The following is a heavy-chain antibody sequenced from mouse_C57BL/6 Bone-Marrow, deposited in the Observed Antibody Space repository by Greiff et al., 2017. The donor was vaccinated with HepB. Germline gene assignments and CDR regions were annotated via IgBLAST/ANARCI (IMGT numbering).Heavy chain of an antibody. J-gene: IGHJ4*01. D-gene: IGHD2-5*01. CDR3: ARLGTIVTRYYAMDY. V-gene: IGHV5-12*01. CDR2: ISNGGGST. Sequence: DVMLVESGGGLVQPGGSLKLSCAASGFTFSDYYMYWVRQTPEKRLEWVAYISNGGGSTYYPDTVKGRFTISRDNAKNTLYLQMSRLKSEDTAMYYCARLGTIVTRYYAMDYWGQGTSVTVSS. CDR1: GFTFSDYY.